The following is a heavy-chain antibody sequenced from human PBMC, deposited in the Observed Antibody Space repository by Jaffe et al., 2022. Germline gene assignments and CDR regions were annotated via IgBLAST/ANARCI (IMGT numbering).Heavy chain of an antibody. CDR1: GGSISSGGYS. CDR2: IYHSGST. V-gene: IGHV4-30-2*01. J-gene: IGHJ6*03. Sequence: QLQLQESGSGLVKPSQTLSLTCAVSGGSISSGGYSWSWIRQPPGKGLEWIGYIYHSGSTYYNPSLKSRVTISVDRSKNQFSLKLSSVTAADTAVYYCARAPLGGPSPFYYMDVWGKGTTVTVSS. CDR3: ARAPLGGPSPFYYMDV.